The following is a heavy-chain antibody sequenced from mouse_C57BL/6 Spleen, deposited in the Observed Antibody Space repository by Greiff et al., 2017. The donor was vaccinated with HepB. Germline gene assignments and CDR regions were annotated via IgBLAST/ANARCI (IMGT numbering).Heavy chain of an antibody. Sequence: EVQLVESGGGLVKPGGSLKLSCAASGFTFSDYGMHWVRQAPEKGLEWVAYISSGSSTIYYADTVKGRFTISRDNAKNTLFLQMTSLRSEDTAMYYCARPDDPYYYAMDYWGEGTSVTVSS. V-gene: IGHV5-17*01. CDR3: ARPDDPYYYAMDY. CDR1: GFTFSDYG. D-gene: IGHD2-3*01. J-gene: IGHJ4*01. CDR2: ISSGSSTI.